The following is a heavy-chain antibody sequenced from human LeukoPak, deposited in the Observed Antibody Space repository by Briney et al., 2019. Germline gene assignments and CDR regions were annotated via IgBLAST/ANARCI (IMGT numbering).Heavy chain of an antibody. V-gene: IGHV3-53*01. J-gene: IGHJ5*02. CDR3: ARDTYYDSSGYPSWFDP. CDR1: GFTVSSNY. D-gene: IGHD3-22*01. Sequence: PGGSLRLSCAASGFTVSSNYMSWVRQAPGKGLEWVSVIYSGGSTYYADSVKGRFTISRDNSKNTLYLQMNSLRAVDTPVYYCARDTYYDSSGYPSWFDPWGQGTLVTVSS. CDR2: IYSGGST.